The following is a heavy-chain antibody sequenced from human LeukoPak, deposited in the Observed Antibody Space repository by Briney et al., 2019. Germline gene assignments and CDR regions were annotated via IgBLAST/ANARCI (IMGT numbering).Heavy chain of an antibody. CDR2: INPGSGNT. V-gene: IGHV1-8*01. CDR3: ARNMALDY. D-gene: IGHD2/OR15-2a*01. CDR1: GFTFTNYD. Sequence: ASVKVSCKASGFTFTNYDINWVRQATGQGLEWMGQINPGSGNTDYAQNFQGRITMTKDTSRSTVYMELSSLRSEDAAIYYCARNMALDYWGQGSLVTVSS. J-gene: IGHJ4*02.